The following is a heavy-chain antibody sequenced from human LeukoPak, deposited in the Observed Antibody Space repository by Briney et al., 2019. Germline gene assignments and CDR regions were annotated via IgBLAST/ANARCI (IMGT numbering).Heavy chain of an antibody. D-gene: IGHD4-17*01. CDR1: GGSISSSNW. Sequence: PSQTLSLTCAVSGGSISSSNWWSWVRQPPGKGLEWIGDIYHSGSTKYNPSLKSRVTISLDKSKNQFSLKLSSVTAADTAVYYCARDNYGDYLNWFDPWGQGTLVTVSS. V-gene: IGHV4-4*02. CDR3: ARDNYGDYLNWFDP. J-gene: IGHJ5*02. CDR2: IYHSGST.